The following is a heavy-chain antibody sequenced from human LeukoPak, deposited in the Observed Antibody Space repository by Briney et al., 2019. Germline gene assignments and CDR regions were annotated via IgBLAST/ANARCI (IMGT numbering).Heavy chain of an antibody. Sequence: TGGSLRLSCAASGFTFSSYWMHWVRQAPGKGLVWVSRIRTDGTITTYADSVKGRFSISRDNAKNTLYLQVNSLRAEDTAVYYCARGGAGSYYSVDYWGQGTLVTVSS. CDR2: IRTDGTIT. CDR3: ARGGAGSYYSVDY. J-gene: IGHJ4*02. D-gene: IGHD3-10*01. CDR1: GFTFSSYW. V-gene: IGHV3-74*01.